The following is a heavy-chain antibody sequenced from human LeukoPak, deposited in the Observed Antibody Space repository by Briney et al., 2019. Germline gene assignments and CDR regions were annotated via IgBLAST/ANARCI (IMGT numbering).Heavy chain of an antibody. V-gene: IGHV3-23*01. D-gene: IGHD3-10*01. CDR2: ISESGGTA. Sequence: PGGFLRLSCAASAFTFSSYAMSWVRQAPGKGLEWVSTISESGGTANYADSVKGRLIISRDNSKNTLYLQTNSLRAEDTAVYYCARDVGTYYYGSGSYGMDVWGQGTTVTVSS. CDR3: ARDVGTYYYGSGSYGMDV. CDR1: AFTFSSYA. J-gene: IGHJ6*02.